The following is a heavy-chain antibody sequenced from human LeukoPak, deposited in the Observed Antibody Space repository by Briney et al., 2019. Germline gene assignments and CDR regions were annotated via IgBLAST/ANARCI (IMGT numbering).Heavy chain of an antibody. CDR1: GGSISSYY. CDR2: IYTSGST. J-gene: IGHJ5*02. Sequence: SETLSLTCTVSGGSISSYYWSWIRQPPGKGLEWIGYIYTSGSTNHNPSLKSRVTISVDTSKNQFSLKLSSVTAADTAVYYCASTKTSPQTNWFDPWGQGTLVTVSS. D-gene: IGHD2-2*01. V-gene: IGHV4-4*09. CDR3: ASTKTSPQTNWFDP.